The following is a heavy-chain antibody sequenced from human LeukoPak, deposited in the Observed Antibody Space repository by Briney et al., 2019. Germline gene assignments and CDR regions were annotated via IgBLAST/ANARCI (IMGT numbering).Heavy chain of an antibody. CDR1: GFTFDDYG. Sequence: PGGSLRLSCAASGFTFDDYGMSWVRQAPGKGLEWVSGINWNGGSTGYADSVKGRFTISRDNAKNSLYLQMNSLRAEDTASYYCARVQFGGSYYGNYYYMDVWGKGTTVTVSS. CDR2: INWNGGST. D-gene: IGHD1-26*01. J-gene: IGHJ6*03. CDR3: ARVQFGGSYYGNYYYMDV. V-gene: IGHV3-20*04.